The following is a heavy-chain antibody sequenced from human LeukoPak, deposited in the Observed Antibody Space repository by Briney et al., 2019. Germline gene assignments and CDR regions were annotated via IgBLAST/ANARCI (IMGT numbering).Heavy chain of an antibody. CDR1: GFSFNIYS. J-gene: IGHJ4*02. CDR2: ISFGSTYL. V-gene: IGHV3-21*01. D-gene: IGHD3-16*01. CDR3: ASGIFYASVQTWSPV. Sequence: GGSLRLSCAASGFSFNIYSMIWVRQAPGRGLEWVSSISFGSTYLSYADSVEGRFTISRDDATKSLYPQMNGLRAEDTALYYCASGIFYASVQTWSPVWGQGTLVTVSS.